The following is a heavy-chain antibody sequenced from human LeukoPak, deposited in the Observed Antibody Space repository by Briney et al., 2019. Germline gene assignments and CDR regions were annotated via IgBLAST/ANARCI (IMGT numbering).Heavy chain of an antibody. CDR1: GGTFSSYA. J-gene: IGHJ5*02. Sequence: ASVKVSCEASGGTFSSYAISWVRQAPGQGLEWMGGIIPIFGTANYAQKFQGRVTITADESTSTAYMELSSLRSEDTAVYYCARDPCSSTSCFNWFDPWGQGTLVTVSS. CDR3: ARDPCSSTSCFNWFDP. D-gene: IGHD2-2*01. CDR2: IIPIFGTA. V-gene: IGHV1-69*13.